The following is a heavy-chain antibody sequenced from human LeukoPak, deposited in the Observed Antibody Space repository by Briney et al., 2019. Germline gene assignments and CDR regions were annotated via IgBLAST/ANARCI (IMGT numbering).Heavy chain of an antibody. CDR2: VSYDGSNK. V-gene: IGHV3-30*18. CDR1: GFTFNNYG. J-gene: IGHJ4*02. CDR3: AKDFSRNWGSQGY. D-gene: IGHD7-27*01. Sequence: GRSLRLSCAASGFTFNNYGMHWVRQAPGKGPEWVAVVSYDGSNKYYADSVKGRFTISRDNSKNTLYLQMNSLRIEDTAVYYCAKDFSRNWGSQGYWGQGTLVTVSS.